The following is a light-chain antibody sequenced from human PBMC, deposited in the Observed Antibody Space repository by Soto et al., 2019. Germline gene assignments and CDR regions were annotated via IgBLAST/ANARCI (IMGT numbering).Light chain of an antibody. V-gene: IGKV1-5*01. Sequence: DIQMTQSPSTLSASVGDRVTITCRASQSISSWLAWYQQKPGKAPKLLIYDASNLERGVPSRFSGSGSGTEFTLTISSLQPDDLATYYCQQYNSFWTFGQGTKVEI. CDR2: DAS. J-gene: IGKJ1*01. CDR1: QSISSW. CDR3: QQYNSFWT.